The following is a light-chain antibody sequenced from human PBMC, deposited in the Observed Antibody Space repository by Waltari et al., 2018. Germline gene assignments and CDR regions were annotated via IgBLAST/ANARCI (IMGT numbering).Light chain of an antibody. V-gene: IGKV3-20*01. J-gene: IGKJ3*01. CDR2: GAS. CDR1: QSGGSSY. Sequence: EIVLQHSPGTLHFSPGERAPLSCRASQSGGSSYLACYQQKPGQAPRLLMYGASSRATGVPDRFSGSGSGTDVTLTISRLETEDCAVCYCQHYGSSPFGPGTTVGIK. CDR3: QHYGSSP.